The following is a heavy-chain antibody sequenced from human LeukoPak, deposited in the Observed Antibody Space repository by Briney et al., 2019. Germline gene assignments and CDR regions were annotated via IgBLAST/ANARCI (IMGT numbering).Heavy chain of an antibody. CDR1: GFTFTSSA. D-gene: IGHD3-10*01. Sequence: GASVKVSCKASGFTFTSSAMQWMRQARGQGLEWIGWIVVGSGNTNYAQKFQERVTITRDMSTSTAYMELRSLRSEDPAVYYCAADTLQEFGWGQGTLVTVSS. J-gene: IGHJ4*02. CDR2: IVVGSGNT. CDR3: AADTLQEFG. V-gene: IGHV1-58*02.